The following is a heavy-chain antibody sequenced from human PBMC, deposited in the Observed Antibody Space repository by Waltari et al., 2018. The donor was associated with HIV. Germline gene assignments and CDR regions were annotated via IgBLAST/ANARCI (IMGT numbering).Heavy chain of an antibody. CDR1: GFTFSSYE. Sequence: EVQLVESGGGLVQPGGSLRLSCAASGFTFSSYEMNWVRQAPGKGLEWVSYMSSSGSTIYYADSVKGRFTISRDNAKNSLYLQMNSLRAEDTAVYYCARAADSSGYYGYWGQGTLVTVSS. J-gene: IGHJ4*02. V-gene: IGHV3-48*03. CDR2: MSSSGSTI. D-gene: IGHD3-22*01. CDR3: ARAADSSGYYGY.